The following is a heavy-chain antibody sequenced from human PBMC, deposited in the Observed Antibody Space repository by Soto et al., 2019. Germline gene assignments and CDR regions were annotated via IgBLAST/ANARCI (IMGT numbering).Heavy chain of an antibody. J-gene: IGHJ4*02. V-gene: IGHV3-23*01. D-gene: IGHD6-6*01. CDR3: AKDTRIAARPIGYVDH. Sequence: EVQLLESGGGLVQPGGSLRLTCAASGFTVGSYGMSWVRQAPGKGLEWVSSLSGGSLTVYYADSVKGLCTICRDNSDNTVFLEMTSLRAEDTAFYYCAKDTRIAARPIGYVDHWGRGTLVTVSS. CDR1: GFTVGSYG. CDR2: LSGGSLTV.